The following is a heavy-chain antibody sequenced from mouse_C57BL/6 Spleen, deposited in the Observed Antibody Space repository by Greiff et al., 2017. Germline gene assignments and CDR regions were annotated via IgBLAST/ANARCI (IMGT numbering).Heavy chain of an antibody. CDR1: GFSLTSYG. Sequence: VKLVESGPGLVQPSQSLSITCTVSGFSLTSYGVHWVRQSPGNGLEWLGVIWRGGSTDYNEAFMSRLSITKENSKSQVIFKMNNLQADDTAIYYCAKTRTVVADWYFDVWCTGTTVTVSS. CDR3: AKTRTVVADWYFDV. J-gene: IGHJ1*03. CDR2: IWRGGST. D-gene: IGHD1-1*01. V-gene: IGHV2-5*01.